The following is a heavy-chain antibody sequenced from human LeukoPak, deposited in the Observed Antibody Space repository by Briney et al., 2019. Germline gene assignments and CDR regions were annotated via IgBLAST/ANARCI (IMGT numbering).Heavy chain of an antibody. D-gene: IGHD4-23*01. Sequence: PGRSLRLSCAASGIAFRNYAMPWGRQSPGMGLKWLGVLSYDGIYKYYSDSLKGRLTITRDNPKTTPSRKITSWRTEDTAVYSVARGAHQRNDYGGFFYCWGQGTLVTAS. J-gene: IGHJ4*02. CDR3: ARGAHQRNDYGGFFYC. V-gene: IGHV3-30*04. CDR1: GIAFRNYA. CDR2: LSYDGIYK.